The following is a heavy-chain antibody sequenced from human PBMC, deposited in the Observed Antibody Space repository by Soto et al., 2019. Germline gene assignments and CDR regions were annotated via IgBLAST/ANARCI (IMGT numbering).Heavy chain of an antibody. J-gene: IGHJ4*02. Sequence: VQLLESGGGLIQPGGSLRLSCAASGFTFSYGIHWLRQAPGKGLEWVAYISYDSSNKFYGDSVKGRFTISRDNSKNTLFLQMNSLRAEDTAVYYCATLVIGYCSGNTCEDYWGQGTLVAVSS. V-gene: IGHV3-30*03. D-gene: IGHD2-15*01. CDR1: GFTFSYG. CDR2: ISYDSSNK. CDR3: ATLVIGYCSGNTCEDY.